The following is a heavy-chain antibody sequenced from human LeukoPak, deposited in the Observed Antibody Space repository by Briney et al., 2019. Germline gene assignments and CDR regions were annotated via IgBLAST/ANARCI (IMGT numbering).Heavy chain of an antibody. D-gene: IGHD3-10*01. CDR1: GFTFSSYA. V-gene: IGHV3-23*01. Sequence: GGSLRLSCAASGFTFSSYAMSWVRQAPGKGLEWVSAISGSGGSTYYADSVKGRFTISRDNSKNTLYLQMNSLRAEDTAVYYCAKDALLVSTYYLGGYFDYWGQGTLVTVSS. CDR3: AKDALLVSTYYLGGYFDY. CDR2: ISGSGGST. J-gene: IGHJ4*02.